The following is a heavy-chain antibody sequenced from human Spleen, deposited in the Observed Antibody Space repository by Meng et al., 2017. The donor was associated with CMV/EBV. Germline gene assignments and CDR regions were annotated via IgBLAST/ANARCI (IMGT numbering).Heavy chain of an antibody. CDR2: IIPIFGTA. CDR1: GTFSSYA. D-gene: IGHD3-16*01. Sequence: GTFSSYAISWVRQAPGQGLEWMGGIIPIFGTANYAQKFQGRVTITTDESTSTAYMELSSLRSEDTAVYYCARDFLTVLTGGGGFDPWGQGTLVTVSS. J-gene: IGHJ5*02. CDR3: ARDFLTVLTGGGGFDP. V-gene: IGHV1-69*05.